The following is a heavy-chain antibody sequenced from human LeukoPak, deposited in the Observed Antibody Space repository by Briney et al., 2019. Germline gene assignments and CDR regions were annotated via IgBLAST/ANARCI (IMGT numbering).Heavy chain of an antibody. V-gene: IGHV1-8*01. Sequence: GASVKVSYRASGYTFTSYDINWVRQASGQGLEWRGWWNSNSGNKGYAQKLQGRVTMTRNTSISTAYMELSSLRSEDTAVYYCARGVYCSSTRCSKKDRDAFDIWGQGTMVTVSS. J-gene: IGHJ3*02. CDR1: GYTFTSYD. CDR3: ARGVYCSSTRCSKKDRDAFDI. CDR2: WNSNSGNK. D-gene: IGHD2-2*01.